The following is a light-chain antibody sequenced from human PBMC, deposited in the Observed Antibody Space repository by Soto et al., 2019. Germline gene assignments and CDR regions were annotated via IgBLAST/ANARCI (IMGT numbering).Light chain of an antibody. CDR2: NAS. CDR1: QSVSSNH. CDR3: QQYGSSPTWT. J-gene: IGKJ1*01. Sequence: EVVLTQSPVTLSVSPGERATLSCRASQSVSSNHLAWYQQKPGRAPRLLIYNASNRATGIPDRFSGSGSGTDFTLTISRLEPEDSAVYYCQQYGSSPTWTFGQGTKVDI. V-gene: IGKV3-20*01.